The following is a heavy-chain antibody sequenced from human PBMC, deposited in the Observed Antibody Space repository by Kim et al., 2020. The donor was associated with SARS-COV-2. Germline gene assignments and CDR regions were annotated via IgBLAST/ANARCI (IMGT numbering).Heavy chain of an antibody. CDR3: ARVPRYSSSWYVSLTYYYYYGMDV. V-gene: IGHV3-21*01. Sequence: GGSLRLSCAASGFTFSSYSMNWVRQAPGKGLEWVSSISSSSSYIYYADSVKGRFTISRDNAKNSLYLQMNSLRAEDTAVYYCARVPRYSSSWYVSLTYYYYYGMDVWGQGTTVTVSS. CDR2: ISSSSSYI. J-gene: IGHJ6*02. D-gene: IGHD6-13*01. CDR1: GFTFSSYS.